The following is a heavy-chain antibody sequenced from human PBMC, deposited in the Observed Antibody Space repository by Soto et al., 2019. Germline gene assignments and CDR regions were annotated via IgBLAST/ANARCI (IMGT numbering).Heavy chain of an antibody. CDR2: VFYSGIP. CDR3: VIRPEGRREGFFAY. Sequence: QVQLQESGPGLVKPSEALSLTCTVSGGPISSYYWCWIRQPPGKTLEWLGYVFYSGIPTYSHSLKSRVAISVDRSKNQVSLNLRAVSAADTGVYYWVIRPEGRREGFFAYWGVGTLVTVAS. CDR1: GGPISSYY. J-gene: IGHJ4*02. D-gene: IGHD3-10*01. V-gene: IGHV4-59*01.